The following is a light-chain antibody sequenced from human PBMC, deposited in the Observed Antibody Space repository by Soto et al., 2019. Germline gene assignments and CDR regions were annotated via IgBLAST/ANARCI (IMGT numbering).Light chain of an antibody. Sequence: QSVLTQPPSASGTPGQRVTISCSGSNSNIGSNTVNWYQQLPGTAPKLLIYRNNQRPSGVPDRFSGSKSGTSASLAISGLQSEDEADYYCAAWDDSLNGVVFGGGTKVTVL. CDR3: AAWDDSLNGVV. J-gene: IGLJ2*01. CDR1: NSNIGSNT. CDR2: RNN. V-gene: IGLV1-44*01.